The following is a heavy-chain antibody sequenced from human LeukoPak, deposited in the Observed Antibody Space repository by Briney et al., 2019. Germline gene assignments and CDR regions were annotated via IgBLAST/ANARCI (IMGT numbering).Heavy chain of an antibody. J-gene: IGHJ4*02. D-gene: IGHD1-26*01. CDR1: GGSFSGYY. CDR3: ATEVMGATTGFDY. V-gene: IGHV4-34*01. Sequence: KPSETLSLTCAVYGGSFSGYYWSWIRQPPGKGLEWIGEINHSGSTNYNPSLKSRVTISVDTSKNQFSLKLSSVTAADTAVYYCATEVMGATTGFDYWGQGTLVTVSS. CDR2: INHSGST.